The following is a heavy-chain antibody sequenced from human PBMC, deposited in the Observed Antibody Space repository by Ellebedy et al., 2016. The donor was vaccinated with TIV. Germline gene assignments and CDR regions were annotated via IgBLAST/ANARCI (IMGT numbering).Heavy chain of an antibody. CDR2: MNPNSGNT. Sequence: ASVKVSCXASGYTFTSYDINWVRQATGQGLEWMGWMNPNSGNTGYAQKFQGRVTMTRNTSISTAYMELSSLRSEDTALYYCARVASGTTPLDFWGQGTLVTVSS. V-gene: IGHV1-8*01. J-gene: IGHJ4*02. CDR3: ARVASGTTPLDF. D-gene: IGHD5-12*01. CDR1: GYTFTSYD.